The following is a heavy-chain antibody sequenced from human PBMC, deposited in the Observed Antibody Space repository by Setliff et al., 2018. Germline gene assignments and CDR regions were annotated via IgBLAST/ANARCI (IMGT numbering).Heavy chain of an antibody. CDR1: GASISSGSYY. CDR2: IHSSGSA. J-gene: IGHJ6*03. D-gene: IGHD3-10*01. V-gene: IGHV4-61*09. CDR3: ARDWEITVVREVTQYYYYMDI. Sequence: TLSLTCTVSGASISSGSYYWSWIRQPAGKGLEWIGHIHSSGSANYNSSLESRLTMSLDPSKKQFSLKLRSVTAADTAVYYCARDWEITVVREVTQYYYYMDIWGKGKAVTVSS.